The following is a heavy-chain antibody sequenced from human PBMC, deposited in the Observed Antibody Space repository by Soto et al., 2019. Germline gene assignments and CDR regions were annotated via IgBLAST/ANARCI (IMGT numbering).Heavy chain of an antibody. Sequence: PSETLSLTCTVSGGSISSSSYYWGWIRQPPGKGLEWIGSIYYSGSTYYNPSLKSRVTISVDTSKNQFSLKLSSVTAADTAVYYCARLVVKPPMVRVARDYYYYGMDVWGQGTTVTVSS. J-gene: IGHJ6*02. CDR1: GGSISSSSYY. V-gene: IGHV4-39*01. CDR2: IYYSGST. D-gene: IGHD3-10*01. CDR3: ARLVVKPPMVRVARDYYYYGMDV.